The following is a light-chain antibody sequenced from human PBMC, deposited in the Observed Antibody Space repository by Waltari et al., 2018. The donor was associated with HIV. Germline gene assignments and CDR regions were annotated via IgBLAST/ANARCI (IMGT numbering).Light chain of an antibody. CDR3: MQALQIPRT. V-gene: IGKV2-28*01. CDR1: QSLPQSSGRNY. J-gene: IGKJ4*01. CDR2: LAS. Sequence: IVMSQSPLSLPVAPVEPDSISCRSSQSLPQSSGRNYLGWYLHKPGQSPQLLISLASHRAPGVPDSFSGSGSGNDFTLNLSRVEADDVGVYYCMQALQIPRTLGAGTKVAIQ.